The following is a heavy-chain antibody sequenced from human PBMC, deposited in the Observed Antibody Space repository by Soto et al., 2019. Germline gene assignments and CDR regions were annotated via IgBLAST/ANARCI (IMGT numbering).Heavy chain of an antibody. CDR1: GFPFTSSA. J-gene: IGHJ5*02. D-gene: IGHD3-3*01. CDR2: IVVGSGNT. CDR3: AADQGHRRFYGRQGWFDP. Sequence: SVKVSCKASGFPFTSSAVQWVRQARGQRLEWIGWIVVGSGNTNYAQKFQERVTITRDMSTSTAYMELSSLRSEDTAVYYCAADQGHRRFYGRQGWFDPWGQGTLVTVSS. V-gene: IGHV1-58*01.